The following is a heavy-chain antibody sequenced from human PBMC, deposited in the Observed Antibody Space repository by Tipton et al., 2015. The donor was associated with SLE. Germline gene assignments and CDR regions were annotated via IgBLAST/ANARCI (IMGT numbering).Heavy chain of an antibody. Sequence: TLSLTCAVSGYSISSGYYWGWIRQPPGKGWEWIGSIYHSGSTYYNPSLKSRVTISVDTSKNQFSLKLSSVTAADTALYYCARGTNYDSSGYYSYWGQGTLVTVSS. CDR3: ARGTNYDSSGYYSY. D-gene: IGHD3-22*01. CDR1: GYSISSGYY. V-gene: IGHV4-38-2*01. CDR2: IYHSGST. J-gene: IGHJ4*02.